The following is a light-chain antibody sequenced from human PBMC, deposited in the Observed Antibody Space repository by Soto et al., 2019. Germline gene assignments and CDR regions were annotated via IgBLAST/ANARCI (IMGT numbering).Light chain of an antibody. CDR3: LQFYSFPRT. J-gene: IGKJ1*01. CDR1: QDIGGM. Sequence: DIQMTQSPSSVSASVGDRITITCRASQDIGGMLAWFQQKPGKAPQYLIQAASILQSGVPSRFSGSGSGTEFILTINNLQPEDFASYFCLQFYSFPRTFGLGTKVEIK. V-gene: IGKV1-12*01. CDR2: AAS.